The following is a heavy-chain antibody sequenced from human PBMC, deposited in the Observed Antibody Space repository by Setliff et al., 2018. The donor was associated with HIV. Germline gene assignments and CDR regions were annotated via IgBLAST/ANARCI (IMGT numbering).Heavy chain of an antibody. D-gene: IGHD3-10*01. V-gene: IGHV3-7*01. CDR1: GFTFSSYW. CDR2: IKQDGSEK. J-gene: IGHJ4*02. Sequence: HPGGSLRLSCAASGFTFSSYWMSWVRQAPGKGLEWVANIKQDGSEKYYVDSVKGRFTISRVNAKNSLYLQMNSLRAEDTAVYYCARDGLLWFGELLYFDYWGQGTLVTVSS. CDR3: ARDGLLWFGELLYFDY.